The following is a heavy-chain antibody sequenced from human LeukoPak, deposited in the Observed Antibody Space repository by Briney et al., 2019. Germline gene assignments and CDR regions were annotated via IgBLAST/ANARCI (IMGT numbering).Heavy chain of an antibody. CDR1: GYTFTGYY. J-gene: IGHJ6*03. CDR2: INPNSGGT. CDR3: ARGSGHYGSGSYYTKYYYYYYMDV. Sequence: ASVKVSCKASGYTFTGYYMHWVRQAPGQGLEGMGWINPNSGGTNYAQKFQGRVTMTRDTSISTAYMELSSLRSEDTAVYYCARGSGHYGSGSYYTKYYYYYYMDVWGKGTTVTISS. D-gene: IGHD3-10*01. V-gene: IGHV1-2*02.